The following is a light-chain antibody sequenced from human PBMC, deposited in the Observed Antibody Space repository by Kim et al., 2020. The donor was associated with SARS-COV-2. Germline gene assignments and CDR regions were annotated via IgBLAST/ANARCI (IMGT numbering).Light chain of an antibody. Sequence: ASVFARVTLTCRASQGIRNYLAWYQQSAGKAPTVLIYGASTLAIGVPSRFSGRGSGPDFTLTINSLQPEAFSTYSCPQYDVHPSTFGQGTKVDIK. V-gene: IGKV1-9*01. CDR3: PQYDVHPST. CDR1: QGIRNY. J-gene: IGKJ1*01. CDR2: GAS.